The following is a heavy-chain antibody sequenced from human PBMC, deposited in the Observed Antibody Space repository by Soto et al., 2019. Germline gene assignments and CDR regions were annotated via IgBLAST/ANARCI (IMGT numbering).Heavy chain of an antibody. CDR1: GYSFTSYW. Sequence: GESLKIACKGSGYSFTSYWITWVRQMPGRGLEWMGRIDPSGSYTNYSPSFQGHVTFSADNSISTAYLQWSSLKASDTAMYYCARGVSSSWYIFDYWGHGTLVTVSS. CDR2: IDPSGSYT. V-gene: IGHV5-10-1*01. D-gene: IGHD6-13*01. CDR3: ARGVSSSWYIFDY. J-gene: IGHJ4*01.